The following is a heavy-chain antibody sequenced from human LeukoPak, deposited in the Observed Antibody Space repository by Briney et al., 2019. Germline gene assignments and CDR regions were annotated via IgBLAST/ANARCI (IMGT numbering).Heavy chain of an antibody. Sequence: GSPRLSCAASGFTFSSYWMSWVRQAPGKGLEWVANIKQDGSEKYYVDSVKGRFTISRDNAKNSLYLQMNSLRAEDTAVYYCARDSDYVWGSLDYWGQGTLVTVSS. V-gene: IGHV3-7*01. CDR2: IKQDGSEK. CDR1: GFTFSSYW. D-gene: IGHD3-16*01. CDR3: ARDSDYVWGSLDY. J-gene: IGHJ4*02.